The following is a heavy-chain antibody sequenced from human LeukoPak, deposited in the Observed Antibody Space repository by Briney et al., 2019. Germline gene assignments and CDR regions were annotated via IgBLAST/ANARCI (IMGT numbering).Heavy chain of an antibody. CDR3: AKDPTIFGVVRGGGNYFDY. J-gene: IGHJ4*02. V-gene: IGHV3-30*02. D-gene: IGHD3-3*01. CDR2: IRYDGSNK. CDR1: GFTFSSYG. Sequence: GGSLRLSCAASGFTFSSYGMHWVRQAPGKGLEWVAFIRYDGSNKYYADSVKGRFTISRDNSKNTLYLQMNSLRAEDTAVYYCAKDPTIFGVVRGGGNYFDYWGQGTLVTVSS.